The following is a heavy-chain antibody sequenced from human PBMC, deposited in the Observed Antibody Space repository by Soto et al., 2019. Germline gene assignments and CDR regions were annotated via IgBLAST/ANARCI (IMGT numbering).Heavy chain of an antibody. Sequence: GSLRLSCAASGFTFSSYSMNWVRQAPGKGLEWVSSISSSSSYIYYADSVKGRFTISRDNAKNSLYLQMNSLRAEDTAVYYCARDLSPTGTVRTYYYYYGMDVWGQGTTVTVSS. CDR2: ISSSSSYI. J-gene: IGHJ6*02. CDR1: GFTFSSYS. V-gene: IGHV3-21*01. CDR3: ARDLSPTGTVRTYYYYYGMDV. D-gene: IGHD1-1*01.